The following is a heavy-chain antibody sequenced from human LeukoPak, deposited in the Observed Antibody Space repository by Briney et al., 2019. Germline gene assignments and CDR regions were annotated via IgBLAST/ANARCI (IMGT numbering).Heavy chain of an antibody. V-gene: IGHV1-8*01. D-gene: IGHD4-17*01. CDR1: GYTFSNYD. CDR2: MNPKSGNT. Sequence: ASVRVSCKASGYTFSNYDINWVRQATGQGLEWMGWMNPKSGNTGYAQKFQGRVTMTRDTSISTAYMELSSLTPDDTAVYYCARGPRDYDESIRYNWFDPWGQGTLVTVSS. J-gene: IGHJ5*02. CDR3: ARGPRDYDESIRYNWFDP.